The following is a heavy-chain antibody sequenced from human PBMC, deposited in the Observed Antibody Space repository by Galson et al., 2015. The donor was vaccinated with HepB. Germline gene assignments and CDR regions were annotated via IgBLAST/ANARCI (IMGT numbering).Heavy chain of an antibody. CDR2: ISSSGSTI. CDR1: GFTFSSYE. Sequence: SLRLSCAASGFTFSSYEMNWVRQAPGKGLEWVSYISSSGSTIYYADSVKGRFTISRDNAKNSLYLQMNSLRAEDTAVYYCARDRESDYRYYYYYGMDVWGQGTTVTVSS. V-gene: IGHV3-48*03. J-gene: IGHJ6*02. CDR3: ARDRESDYRYYYYYGMDV. D-gene: IGHD4-11*01.